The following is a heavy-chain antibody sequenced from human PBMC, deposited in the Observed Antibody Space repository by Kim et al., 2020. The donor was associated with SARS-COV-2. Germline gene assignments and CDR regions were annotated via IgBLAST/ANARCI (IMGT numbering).Heavy chain of an antibody. CDR3: ARGGYMVRGVISW. V-gene: IGHV4-34*01. D-gene: IGHD3-10*01. J-gene: IGHJ4*02. Sequence: SNPSLKSRVTISVDTSKNQFSLKLSSVTAADTAVYYCARGGYMVRGVISWWGQGTLVTVSS.